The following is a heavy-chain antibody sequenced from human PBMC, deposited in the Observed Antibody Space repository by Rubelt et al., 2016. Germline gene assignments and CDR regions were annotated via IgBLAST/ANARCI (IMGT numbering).Heavy chain of an antibody. CDR3: AALVGYCRSTNCFDN. CDR2: ISGSAAGT. D-gene: IGHD2-2*01. CDR1: GFTFSSYA. V-gene: IGHV3-23*01. J-gene: IGHJ4*02. Sequence: EVQLLESGGGLVQFGGSLRLSCAASGFTFSSYAMSWVRQAPGKGLEWVSAISGSAAGTYYADSVKGRFTISRDNSKNTLYLQMNSLRAEDTAVYYCAALVGYCRSTNCFDNWGQGSLVTVSS.